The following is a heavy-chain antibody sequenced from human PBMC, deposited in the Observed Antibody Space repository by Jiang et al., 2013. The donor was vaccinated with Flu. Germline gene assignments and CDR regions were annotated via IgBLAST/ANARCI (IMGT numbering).Heavy chain of an antibody. D-gene: IGHD3-22*01. V-gene: IGHV4-4*02. CDR3: TRNGYFSLDY. Sequence: GSGLVKPSGTLSLTCAVSSFSVTNDNWWSWVRQPPGEGLEWIGEVHHRGTTNYSPSLRSRVSISVDKSKNQFSLKLSSVTAADTAVYYCTRNGYFSLDYWGQGILVTVSS. CDR1: SFSVTNDNW. J-gene: IGHJ4*02. CDR2: VHHRGTT.